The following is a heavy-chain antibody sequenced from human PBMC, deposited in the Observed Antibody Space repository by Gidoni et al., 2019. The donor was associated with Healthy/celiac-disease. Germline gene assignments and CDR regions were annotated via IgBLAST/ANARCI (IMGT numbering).Heavy chain of an antibody. CDR2: IYHSGST. V-gene: IGHV4-38-2*01. D-gene: IGHD3-3*01. CDR3: ARGVDDFWSGYYCLDY. CDR1: GYSISSGYY. J-gene: IGHJ4*02. Sequence: PGLVKPSETLSLTCAVSGYSISSGYYWGWIRQPPGKGLEWIGSIYHSGSTYYNPSLKSRVTISVDTSKNQFSLKLSSVTAADTAVYYCARGVDDFWSGYYCLDYWGQGTLVTVSS.